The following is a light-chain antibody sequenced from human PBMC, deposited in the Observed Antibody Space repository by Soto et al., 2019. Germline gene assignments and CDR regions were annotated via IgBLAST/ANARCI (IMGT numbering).Light chain of an antibody. CDR3: QQYYSTPRT. J-gene: IGKJ4*01. V-gene: IGKV4-1*01. Sequence: DIVMTQSPYSLAVSLGERATINCKSIQNVLYSSNNKNYLAWYQQKPGQPPKLLIYWASTRESGVPDRFSGSGSGTDFTLTISSLQAEDVAVYYCQQYYSTPRTFGGGTKVDIK. CDR1: QNVLYSSNNKNY. CDR2: WAS.